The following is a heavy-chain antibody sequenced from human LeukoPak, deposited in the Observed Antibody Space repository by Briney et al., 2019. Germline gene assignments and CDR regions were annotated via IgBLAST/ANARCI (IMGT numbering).Heavy chain of an antibody. CDR2: ISSSSSYI. V-gene: IGHV3-21*01. D-gene: IGHD3-3*01. CDR3: ATSDFWTAKAYFDY. CDR1: GFTFSSYS. Sequence: GGSLRLSCAASGFTFSSYSMNWVRQAPGKGLEWVSSISSSSSYIYYADSVKGRFAISRDNAKNSLYLQMNSLRAEDTAVYYCATSDFWTAKAYFDYWGQGTLVTVSS. J-gene: IGHJ4*02.